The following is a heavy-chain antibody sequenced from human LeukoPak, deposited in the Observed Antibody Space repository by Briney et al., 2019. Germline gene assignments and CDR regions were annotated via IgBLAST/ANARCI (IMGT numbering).Heavy chain of an antibody. V-gene: IGHV3-23*01. CDR3: AKDLYGSGTNGYFDY. CDR1: GFTFGNYA. J-gene: IGHJ4*02. CDR2: LSSSGGNT. D-gene: IGHD3-10*01. Sequence: GGSLRLSCVASGFTFGNYAMAWVRQAPGKGLEWVASLSSSGGNTYYADSVEGRFTISRDKSKNMLYLQMNSLRAEDTAVYYCAKDLYGSGTNGYFDYWGQGTLVIVSS.